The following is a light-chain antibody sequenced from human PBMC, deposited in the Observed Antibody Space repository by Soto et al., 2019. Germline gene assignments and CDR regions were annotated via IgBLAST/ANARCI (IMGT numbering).Light chain of an antibody. CDR2: DDN. CDR1: SSNIGGNS. J-gene: IGLJ1*01. Sequence: QSAMTQPPSVSAAPGQKVTISCSGSSSNIGGNSVSWYQQLPGTAPKLLIYDDNKRPSGIPGRFSGSKSGTSATLGITGFQTGDEADYYCGSWDSSLSAYVFGTGNKLTVL. V-gene: IGLV1-51*01. CDR3: GSWDSSLSAYV.